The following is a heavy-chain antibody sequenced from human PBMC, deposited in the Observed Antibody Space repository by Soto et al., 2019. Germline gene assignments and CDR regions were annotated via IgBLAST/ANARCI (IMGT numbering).Heavy chain of an antibody. V-gene: IGHV1-69*13. CDR3: ARASGSYYHDAFDI. CDR1: GGTFSSYA. D-gene: IGHD3-10*01. J-gene: IGHJ3*02. Sequence: GASVKVSCKASGGTFSSYAISWVRQAPGQGLEWMGGIIPIFGTANYAQKFQGRVTITADESTSTAYMELSSLRSEDTAVYYCARASGSYYHDAFDIWGQGTMVTVSS. CDR2: IIPIFGTA.